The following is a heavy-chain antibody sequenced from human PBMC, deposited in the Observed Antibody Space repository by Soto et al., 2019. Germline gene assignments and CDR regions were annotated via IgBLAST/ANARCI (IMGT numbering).Heavy chain of an antibody. V-gene: IGHV1-69*13. CDR3: EAEMTFGKLSVV. CDR2: IFPKFGTT. CDR1: GDTDTNYV. Sequence: SVKVSCKASGDTDTNYVISWVRQAPGQGLEWMGGIFPKFGTTYSAQKLQDRLTITADESTSTVYMQLSSLRLDDTAVYYCEAEMTFGKLSVVWGQGTTVTSP. J-gene: IGHJ6*02. D-gene: IGHD3-16*02.